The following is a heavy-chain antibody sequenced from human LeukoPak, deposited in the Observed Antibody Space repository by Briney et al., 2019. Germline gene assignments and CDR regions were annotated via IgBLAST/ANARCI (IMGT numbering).Heavy chain of an antibody. J-gene: IGHJ4*02. CDR1: GYTFTSYD. CDR2: MNPNSGNT. Sequence: ASVKVSCKASGYTFTSYDINWVRQATGQGLEWMGWMNPNSGNTGYAQKFQGRVTMTRNTSISTAYMELNSLRSEDTAVYYCARADYDILTGYSIQNYYWGQGTLVTVSS. D-gene: IGHD3-9*01. V-gene: IGHV1-8*01. CDR3: ARADYDILTGYSIQNYY.